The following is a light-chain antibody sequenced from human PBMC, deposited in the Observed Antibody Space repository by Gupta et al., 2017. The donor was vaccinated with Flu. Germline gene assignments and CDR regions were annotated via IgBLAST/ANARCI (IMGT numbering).Light chain of an antibody. J-gene: IGLJ2*01. CDR3: AAWDDSLNGFVV. Sequence: QSVLPQPPSASGTPGQRVTISCSGSSSNIGSNTVNWYQQLPGTAPKLLIYCNNQRPSGVPDRFSGSKSGTSASLAISGLQSEDEADYYCAAWDDSLNGFVVFGGGTKLTVL. CDR1: SSNIGSNT. V-gene: IGLV1-44*01. CDR2: CNN.